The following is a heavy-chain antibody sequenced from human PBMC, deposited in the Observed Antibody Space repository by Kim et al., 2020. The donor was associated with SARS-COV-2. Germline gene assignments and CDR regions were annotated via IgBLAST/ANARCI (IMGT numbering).Heavy chain of an antibody. D-gene: IGHD3-3*01. V-gene: IGHV4-34*01. CDR2: INHSGST. CDR3: ARGSRGYDFWSGYRHYYYYGMDV. CDR1: GGSFSGYY. Sequence: SETLSLTCAVYGGSFSGYYWSWIRQPPGKGLEWIGEINHSGSTNYNPSLKSRVTISVDTSKNQFSLKLSSVTAADTAVYYCARGSRGYDFWSGYRHYYYYGMDVWGQGTTVTVSS. J-gene: IGHJ6*02.